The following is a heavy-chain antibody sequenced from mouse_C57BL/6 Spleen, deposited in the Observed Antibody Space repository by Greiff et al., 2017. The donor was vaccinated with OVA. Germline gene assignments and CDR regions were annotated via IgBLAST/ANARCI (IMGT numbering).Heavy chain of an antibody. J-gene: IGHJ3*01. CDR2: IHPNSGST. CDR3: GRQGVYGNYGTY. D-gene: IGHD2-1*01. Sequence: QVQLQQPGAELVKPGASVKLSCKASGYTFTSYWMHWVKQRPGQGLEWIGMIHPNSGSTNYNEKFKSKATLTVDKSSSTAYMQLSSLTSEDSAVYYSGRQGVYGNYGTYWGQGTLVTVSA. CDR1: GYTFTSYW. V-gene: IGHV1-64*01.